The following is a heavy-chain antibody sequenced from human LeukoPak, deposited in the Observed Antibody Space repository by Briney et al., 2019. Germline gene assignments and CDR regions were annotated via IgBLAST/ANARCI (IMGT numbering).Heavy chain of an antibody. CDR2: ISHSGYS. CDR3: AKFGSDAFDI. D-gene: IGHD3-10*01. V-gene: IGHV4-31*03. J-gene: IGHJ3*02. Sequence: SQTLSLTCSVSGGSINSGGYYWNWLRQLPEKGLEWLGYISHSGYSYYTPSLKSRLTISMDTSKNQFSLKLTSVTAADTAVYYWAKFGSDAFDIWGQGTMVTVSS. CDR1: GGSINSGGYY.